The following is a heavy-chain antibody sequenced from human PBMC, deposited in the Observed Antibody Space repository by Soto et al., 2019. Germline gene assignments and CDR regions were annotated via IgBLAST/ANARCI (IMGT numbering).Heavy chain of an antibody. D-gene: IGHD3-10*01. V-gene: IGHV1-69*13. J-gene: IGHJ4*02. Sequence: ASVKVSCKASGGIFSTYAISWLRQAPGQGLEWMGGIIPLFEPPNYAQRFQGRVTITADESTSTAYMELSRLRPEDTAVYYCARDRDDYGSGDYYNRIDFWGQGTMVT. CDR1: GGIFSTYA. CDR3: ARDRDDYGSGDYYNRIDF. CDR2: IIPLFEPP.